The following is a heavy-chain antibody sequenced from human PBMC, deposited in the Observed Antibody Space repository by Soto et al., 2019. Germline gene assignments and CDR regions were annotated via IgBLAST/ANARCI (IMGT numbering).Heavy chain of an antibody. CDR1: GYIFVNYG. J-gene: IGHJ6*02. V-gene: IGHV1-18*01. D-gene: IGHD2-15*01. CDR2: ISPDSGNT. CDR3: AMVDLYFAPSGQDV. Sequence: QVQLVQSGAEVRKPGSSVKVSCKASGYIFVNYGIAWVRQAPGQGLEWMGWISPDSGNTHYASKVQGRLTMTTDTSTSTAYMDLGSMTSDDTAVYYCAMVDLYFAPSGQDVWGRGTTFTVSS.